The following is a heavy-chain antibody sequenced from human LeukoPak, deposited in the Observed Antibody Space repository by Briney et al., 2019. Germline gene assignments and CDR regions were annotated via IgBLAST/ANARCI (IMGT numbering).Heavy chain of an antibody. CDR3: AKDHGGGNSDFDY. CDR1: GYTFTSYG. Sequence: SCKASGYTFTSYGISWVRQAPGKGLEWVAVISYDGSNKYYADSVKGRFTISRDNSKNTLYLQMNSLRAEDTAVYYCAKDHGGGNSDFDYWGQGTLVTVSS. CDR2: ISYDGSNK. D-gene: IGHD4-23*01. J-gene: IGHJ4*02. V-gene: IGHV3-30*18.